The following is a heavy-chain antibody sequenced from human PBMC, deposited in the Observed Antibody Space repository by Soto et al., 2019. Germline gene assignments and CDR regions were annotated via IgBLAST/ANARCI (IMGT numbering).Heavy chain of an antibody. CDR1: GGSFSGYY. D-gene: IGHD3-10*01. V-gene: IGHV4-34*01. J-gene: IGHJ4*02. CDR2: INHSGST. Sequence: PSETLSLTCAVYGGSFSGYYWSWIRQPPGKGLEWIGEINHSGSTNYNPSLKSRVTISVDTSKNQFSLKLSSVTAADTAVYYCARNVLNYYYGSGSPFDYWGQGTLVTVSS. CDR3: ARNVLNYYYGSGSPFDY.